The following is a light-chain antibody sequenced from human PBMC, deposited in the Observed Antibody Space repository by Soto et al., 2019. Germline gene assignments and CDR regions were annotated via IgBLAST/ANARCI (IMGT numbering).Light chain of an antibody. CDR1: SSDVGSYNL. CDR3: CSYAGSSISYV. V-gene: IGLV2-23*01. Sequence: QSVLTQPASVSGSPGQSITISCTGTSSDVGSYNLVSWYQQHPGKAPKLMIYEASKRPSGVSNRFSGSKSGNTASLTISGLQAEDEADYYCCSYAGSSISYVFGTGTKLTVL. J-gene: IGLJ1*01. CDR2: EAS.